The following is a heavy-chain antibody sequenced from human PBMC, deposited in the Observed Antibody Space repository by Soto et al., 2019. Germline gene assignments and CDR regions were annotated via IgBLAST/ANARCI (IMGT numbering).Heavy chain of an antibody. Sequence: AASSEGPCKASGYTFTNNDVSWVRQATGQGLEWMGWMNPGSGDTGYAQKFQGRVTMTRDISIATAYMELSSLRSDDTAIYYCATMATFGSLSWFDPWGQGTLVTVSS. CDR2: MNPGSGDT. CDR1: GYTFTNND. CDR3: ATMATFGSLSWFDP. D-gene: IGHD3-10*01. V-gene: IGHV1-8*01. J-gene: IGHJ5*02.